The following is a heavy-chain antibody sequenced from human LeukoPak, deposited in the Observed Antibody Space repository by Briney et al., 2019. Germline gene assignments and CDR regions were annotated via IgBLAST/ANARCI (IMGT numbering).Heavy chain of an antibody. V-gene: IGHV3-30-3*02. CDR2: ISYDGSNK. CDR3: AKFLGGSPNDAFDI. CDR1: GFTFSSYA. D-gene: IGHD1-26*01. Sequence: PGRSLRLSCAASGFTFSSYAMHWVRQAPGKGLEWVAVISYDGSNKYYADSVKGRFTISRDNSKTTLYLQMNSLRVEDTAVYYCAKFLGGSPNDAFDIWGQGTMVTVSS. J-gene: IGHJ3*02.